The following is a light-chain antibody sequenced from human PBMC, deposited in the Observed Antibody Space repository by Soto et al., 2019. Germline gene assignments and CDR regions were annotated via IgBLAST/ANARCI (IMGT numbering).Light chain of an antibody. Sequence: DIQMAQSPSTLPANTGDRVSITCPASQTFNTWLAWYQQKPGKAPNLLIYQASTLETGFPSSFSGSGPWTEFTPTISGLQPDDFASYYCQQYDQCPLTFGGGTKVEI. CDR1: QTFNTW. V-gene: IGKV1-5*03. CDR3: QQYDQCPLT. CDR2: QAS. J-gene: IGKJ4*01.